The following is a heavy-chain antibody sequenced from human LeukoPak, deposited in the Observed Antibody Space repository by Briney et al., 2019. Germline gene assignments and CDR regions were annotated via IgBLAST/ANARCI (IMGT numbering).Heavy chain of an antibody. V-gene: IGHV3-48*01. Sequence: PGGSLRLSCAASGFIFSSYSMNWVRQAPGKGLEWVSYISSGSSTIYYADSVKGRFTISRDNSRNTVYLQMNSLRAEDTAVYYCANDLGWIQLNLGRGQGTLVTVSS. CDR3: ANDLGWIQLNLG. D-gene: IGHD5-18*01. CDR1: GFIFSSYS. J-gene: IGHJ4*02. CDR2: ISSGSSTI.